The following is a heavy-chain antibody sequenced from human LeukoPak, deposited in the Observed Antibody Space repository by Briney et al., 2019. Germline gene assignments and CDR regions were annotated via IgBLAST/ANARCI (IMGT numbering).Heavy chain of an antibody. CDR2: ISGSGGST. CDR3: AKARAAIDDYFDY. CDR1: GFTFSSYA. V-gene: IGHV3-23*01. D-gene: IGHD2-2*02. J-gene: IGHJ4*02. Sequence: GGSLRLSYAASGFTFSSYAMSWVRQAPGKGLEWVSAISGSGGSTYYADSVKGRFTISRDNSKNTLYLQTNSLRAEDTAVYYCAKARAAIDDYFDYWGQGTLVTVSS.